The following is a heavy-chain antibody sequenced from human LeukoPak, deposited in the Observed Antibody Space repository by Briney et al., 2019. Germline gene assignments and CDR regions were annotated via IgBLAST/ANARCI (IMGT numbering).Heavy chain of an antibody. D-gene: IGHD4-17*01. V-gene: IGHV4-38-2*02. CDR1: GYSISSGYY. CDR2: IYHSGST. J-gene: IGHJ4*02. Sequence: PSETLSLTCTVSGYSISSGYYWGWIRQPPGKGLEWIGSIYHSGSTYYNPSLKSRVTISVDTSKNQFSLKLSSVTAADTAVYYCARVRDYGDPAFDYWGQGTLVTVSS. CDR3: ARVRDYGDPAFDY.